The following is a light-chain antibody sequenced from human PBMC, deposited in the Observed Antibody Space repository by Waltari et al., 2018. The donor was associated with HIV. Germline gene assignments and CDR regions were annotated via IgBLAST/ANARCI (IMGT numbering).Light chain of an antibody. J-gene: IGKJ4*01. Sequence: EIVMTQTPPFLSVAPGQAASISCKSSETLLQSDGKTYFYWYVQKTGQPPQLLLYEVSNRFTGVPDRFIGSGSGTDFTLILSRVEAEDVGGYYCMQSAQFPLTFGGGTKVEIK. CDR1: ETLLQSDGKTY. CDR3: MQSAQFPLT. CDR2: EVS. V-gene: IGKV2D-29*01.